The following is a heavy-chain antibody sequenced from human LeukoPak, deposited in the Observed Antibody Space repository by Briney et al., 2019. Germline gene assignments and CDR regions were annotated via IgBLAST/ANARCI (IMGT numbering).Heavy chain of an antibody. CDR1: GYNFAHDW. CDR3: ARQESEMTTPANRYFDL. V-gene: IGHV5-51*01. J-gene: IGHJ4*02. Sequence: GESLKISCKGSGYNFAHDWIGWVRQMPGKGLEWMGIIFPDDSDTIYSPSFQGHVTISADKSINTAYLQWSDLKASDSAMYYCARQESEMTTPANRYFDLWGQGTLITVSS. CDR2: IFPDDSDT. D-gene: IGHD2-15*01.